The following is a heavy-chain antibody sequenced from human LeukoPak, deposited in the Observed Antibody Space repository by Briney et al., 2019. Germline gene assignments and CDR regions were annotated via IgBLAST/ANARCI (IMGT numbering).Heavy chain of an antibody. CDR2: INHSGST. Sequence: KPSETLSLTCAVYGGSFSGYYWSWIRQPPRKGLEWIGEINHSGSTNYNPSRKSRVTISVDTSKNQFSLELSSVTAADTAVYYCALRIAVAGTAFDYWGQGTLVTVSS. CDR1: GGSFSGYY. V-gene: IGHV4-34*01. D-gene: IGHD6-19*01. CDR3: ALRIAVAGTAFDY. J-gene: IGHJ4*02.